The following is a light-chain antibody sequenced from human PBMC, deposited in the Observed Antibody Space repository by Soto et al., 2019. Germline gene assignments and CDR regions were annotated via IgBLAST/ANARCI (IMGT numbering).Light chain of an antibody. J-gene: IGLJ1*01. Sequence: QSALPQPPSASGSPGQSVTISCTGTSSDVGGYNYVSWYQQHPGKAPKLMIYEVSKRPSGVPDRFSGSKSGNTASLTVSGLQAEDEADYYCSSYAGSNTDYVFGTGTKATVL. V-gene: IGLV2-8*01. CDR1: SSDVGGYNY. CDR3: SSYAGSNTDYV. CDR2: EVS.